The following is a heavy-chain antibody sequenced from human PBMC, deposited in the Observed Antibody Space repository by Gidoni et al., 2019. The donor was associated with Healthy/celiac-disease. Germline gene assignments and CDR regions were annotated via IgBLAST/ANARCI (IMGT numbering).Heavy chain of an antibody. CDR3: AKSIGSSKYWYFDL. J-gene: IGHJ2*01. Sequence: GLEWVAVISYDGSNKYYADSVKGRFTISRDNSKNTLYLQMNSLRAEDTAVYYCAKSIGSSKYWYFDLWGRGTLVTVSS. V-gene: IGHV3-30*18. CDR2: ISYDGSNK. D-gene: IGHD6-6*01.